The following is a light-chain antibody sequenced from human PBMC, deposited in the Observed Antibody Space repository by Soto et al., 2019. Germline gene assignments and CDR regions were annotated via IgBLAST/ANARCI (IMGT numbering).Light chain of an antibody. V-gene: IGKV1-39*01. CDR3: QQSYSTPRT. CDR2: AAS. Sequence: DIQMTQSPSSLSASVGDRVTITCRASQSISNYLNWYQQKPGKAPKLLIYAASSLQSGVPSRFSGSGSGTDFTLIISSLQPEDFATYYCQQSYSTPRTFGGGTKVEIK. J-gene: IGKJ4*01. CDR1: QSISNY.